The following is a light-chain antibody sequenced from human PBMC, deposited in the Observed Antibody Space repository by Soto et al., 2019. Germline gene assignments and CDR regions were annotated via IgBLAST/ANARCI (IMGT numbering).Light chain of an antibody. V-gene: IGKV3-11*01. Sequence: EIVLTQSPATLSLSPGERATLSCRASQSVSSYLAWYQQKPGQAPRPLIYDASNRATGIPARFSGSGSGTDFPLTISRLEPEDFAVYYCQQRSNSPLTFGGGTKVEIK. CDR1: QSVSSY. CDR2: DAS. J-gene: IGKJ4*01. CDR3: QQRSNSPLT.